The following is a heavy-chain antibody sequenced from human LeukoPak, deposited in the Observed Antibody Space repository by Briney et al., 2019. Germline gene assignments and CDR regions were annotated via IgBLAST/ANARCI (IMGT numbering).Heavy chain of an antibody. J-gene: IGHJ3*02. D-gene: IGHD3-22*01. V-gene: IGHV1-2*02. CDR1: GGTFSSYA. CDR3: ARDLFPYYYDSSGYFGAFDI. CDR2: INPNSGGT. Sequence: ASVKVSCKASGGTFSSYAISWVRQAPGQGLEWMGWINPNSGGTNYAQKFQGRVTMTRDTSISTAYMELSRLRSDDTAVYYCARDLFPYYYDSSGYFGAFDIWGQGTMVTVSS.